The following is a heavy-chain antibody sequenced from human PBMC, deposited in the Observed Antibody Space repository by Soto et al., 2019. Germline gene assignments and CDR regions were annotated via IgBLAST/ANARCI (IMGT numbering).Heavy chain of an antibody. CDR1: GDSISGGASF. J-gene: IGHJ5*02. V-gene: IGHV4-31*02. CDR2: VYYSGSS. CDR3: AKLSCTSSTCYFPGWFDH. Sequence: SETLSLTCTVSGDSISGGASFWSWIRQPPGKGLEWIANVYYSGSSYYNPSLKSRLTISVDTTKNQFSLQLKSMTAADTAVYYCAKLSCTSSTCYFPGWFDHWGQGTLVPVSS. D-gene: IGHD2-2*01.